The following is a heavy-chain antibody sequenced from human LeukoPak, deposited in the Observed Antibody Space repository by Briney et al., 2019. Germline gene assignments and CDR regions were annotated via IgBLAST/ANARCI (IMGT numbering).Heavy chain of an antibody. D-gene: IGHD3-3*01. CDR2: IDARSGIT. J-gene: IGHJ3*02. V-gene: IGHV3-48*01. Sequence: GGSLRLTCAASGFTFTIFGFNWVRQAPGKVPEWVSYIDARSGITYYADSVQGRFTISRDNAQESVFLQMNSLRADDTAVYYCARTYDFGRGPPGDAFDNWGPGTLVTVSS. CDR3: ARTYDFGRGPPGDAFDN. CDR1: GFTFTIFG.